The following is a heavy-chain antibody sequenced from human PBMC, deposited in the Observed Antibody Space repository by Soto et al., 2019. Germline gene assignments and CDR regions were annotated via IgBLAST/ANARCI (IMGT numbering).Heavy chain of an antibody. V-gene: IGHV3-9*01. CDR2: VSWNAGSI. Sequence: PGGSLRLSCAASGFTFSSYWMYWVRQAPGKGLEWVSSVSWNAGSIGYADSVKGRFTISRDNAKNSLYLQMNSLRSEDTALYYCAKLGYCSSTRCYEYYYYGMDVWGQGTTVTVSS. CDR3: AKLGYCSSTRCYEYYYYGMDV. J-gene: IGHJ6*02. D-gene: IGHD2-2*01. CDR1: GFTFSSYW.